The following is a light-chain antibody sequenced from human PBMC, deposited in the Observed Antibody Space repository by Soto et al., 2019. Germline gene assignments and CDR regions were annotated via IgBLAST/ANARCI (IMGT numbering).Light chain of an antibody. CDR3: QQFNSSPLT. V-gene: IGKV4-1*01. CDR2: GAS. J-gene: IGKJ1*01. CDR1: QSVLYSYSNKNY. Sequence: LLMTHPPYSLAMSLGERATINCKSSQSVLYSYSNKNYLAWYQQKPGKAPKLLIYGASTLECGAPDRFSGSGSGTDFTLTISSLQAEDVAAYYCQQFNSSPLTFGQVTKVDI.